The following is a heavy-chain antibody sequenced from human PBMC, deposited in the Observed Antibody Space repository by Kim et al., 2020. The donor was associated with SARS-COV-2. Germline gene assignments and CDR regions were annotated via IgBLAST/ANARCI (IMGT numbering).Heavy chain of an antibody. CDR3: ARAVVVPAAPGVYYYGMDV. J-gene: IGHJ6*02. Sequence: SRVTISVDTSKNQFSLKLSSVTAADTAVYYCARAVVVPAAPGVYYYGMDVWGQGTTVTVSS. V-gene: IGHV4-59*01. D-gene: IGHD2-2*01.